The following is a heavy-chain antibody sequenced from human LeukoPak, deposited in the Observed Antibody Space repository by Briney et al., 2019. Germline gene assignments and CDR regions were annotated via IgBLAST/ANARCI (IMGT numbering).Heavy chain of an antibody. CDR2: IYYSGST. J-gene: IGHJ4*02. CDR3: ARRGMVTHFDY. Sequence: SETLSLTCSVSGGSISSYYWSWIRQPPGKGLEWIGNIYYSGSTNYNPSLKSRVTLSVDTSKNQFSLKLSSVTAADTAMYYCARRGMVTHFDYWGQGTLVTVSS. V-gene: IGHV4-59*08. D-gene: IGHD3-16*01. CDR1: GGSISSYY.